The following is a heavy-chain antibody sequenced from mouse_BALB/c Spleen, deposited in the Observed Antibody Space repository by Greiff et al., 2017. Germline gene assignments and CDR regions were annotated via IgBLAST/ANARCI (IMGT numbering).Heavy chain of an antibody. V-gene: IGHV5-12-1*01. CDR1: GFAFSSYD. CDR3: ARTGENYDYDGPFAY. CDR2: ISSGGGST. D-gene: IGHD2-4*01. Sequence: EVKLMESGGGLVKPGGSLKLSCAASGFAFSSYDMSWVRQTPEKRLEWVAYISSGGGSTYYPDTVKGRFTISRDNAKNTLYLQMSSLKSEDTAMYYCARTGENYDYDGPFAYWGQGTLVTVSA. J-gene: IGHJ3*01.